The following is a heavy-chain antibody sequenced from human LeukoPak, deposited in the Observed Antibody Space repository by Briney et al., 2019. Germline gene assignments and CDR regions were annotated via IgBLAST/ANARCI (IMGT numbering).Heavy chain of an antibody. CDR1: GFTFDDYA. D-gene: IGHD3-22*01. CDR2: ISWNSGSI. Sequence: GGSLRLSCAASGFTFDDYATHWVRQAPGKGLEWVSGISWNSGSIGYADSVKGRFTISRDNAKNSLYLQMNSLRDEDTAVYYCARDSYVGYDSSGYYLFDYWGQGTLVTVSS. V-gene: IGHV3-9*01. CDR3: ARDSYVGYDSSGYYLFDY. J-gene: IGHJ4*02.